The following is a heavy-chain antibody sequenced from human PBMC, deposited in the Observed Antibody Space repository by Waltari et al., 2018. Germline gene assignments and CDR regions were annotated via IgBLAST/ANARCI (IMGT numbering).Heavy chain of an antibody. D-gene: IGHD3-22*01. V-gene: IGHV3-53*01. J-gene: IGHJ1*01. Sequence: EVQLVESGGGLIQPGGSLRLSCAASGFTVSSNYISWVRQAPGKGLEWVSVIYSGGSTYYADSVKGRFIISRDNSKNTLYLQMNSLRAEDTAVYYCAGRDYYDSSGYAFQHWGQGTLVTVSS. CDR1: GFTVSSNY. CDR2: IYSGGST. CDR3: AGRDYYDSSGYAFQH.